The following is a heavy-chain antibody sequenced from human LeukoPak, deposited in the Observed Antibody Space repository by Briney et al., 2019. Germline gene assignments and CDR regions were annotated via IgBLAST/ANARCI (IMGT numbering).Heavy chain of an antibody. Sequence: PGGSLRLSCAASGFNFSYYWMHWVRQAPGKGLVWVSRVNSDESDITYADSVKGRFTISRDNAKNTLSLQMNSLRAEDTGVYYCARAPSEIGGYYPEYFRHWGQGTLVTVSS. V-gene: IGHV3-74*01. CDR1: GFNFSYYW. J-gene: IGHJ1*01. CDR3: ARAPSEIGGYYPEYFRH. CDR2: VNSDESDI. D-gene: IGHD3-22*01.